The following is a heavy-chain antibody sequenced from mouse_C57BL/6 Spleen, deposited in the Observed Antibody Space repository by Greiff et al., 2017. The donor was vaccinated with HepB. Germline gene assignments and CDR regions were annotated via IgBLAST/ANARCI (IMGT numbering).Heavy chain of an antibody. CDR1: GYTFTDYY. CDR3: ARAYAE. V-gene: IGHV1-26*01. Sequence: EVQLQQSGPELVKPGASVKISCKASGYTFTDYYMNWVKQSHGKSLEWIGDINPNNGGTSYNQKFKGKATLTVDKSSSTAYMELRSLTSEDSAVYYCARAYAEWGQGTLVTVSA. D-gene: IGHD6-5*01. CDR2: INPNNGGT. J-gene: IGHJ3*02.